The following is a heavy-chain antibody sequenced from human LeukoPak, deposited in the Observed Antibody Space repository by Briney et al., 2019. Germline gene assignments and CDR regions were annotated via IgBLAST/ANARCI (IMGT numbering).Heavy chain of an antibody. V-gene: IGHV3-30*18. Sequence: GGSLRLSCAASGFTFSSYGMHWVRQAPGKGLEWVAVISYDGSNKYYADSVKGRFTISRDNAKNSLYLQMNSLRAEDTALYYCAKASYYDYVYRPDYWGQGTLVTVSS. CDR3: AKASYYDYVYRPDY. CDR1: GFTFSSYG. CDR2: ISYDGSNK. J-gene: IGHJ4*02. D-gene: IGHD3-16*01.